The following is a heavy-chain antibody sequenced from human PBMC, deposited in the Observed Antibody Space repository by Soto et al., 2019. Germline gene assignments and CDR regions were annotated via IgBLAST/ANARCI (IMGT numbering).Heavy chain of an antibody. V-gene: IGHV1-8*01. J-gene: IGHJ5*01. CDR2: MNPNSGKG. Sequence: QVQLVQSGAEVKKPGASVKVSCKASGYTFGNNDISWVRQGTGQGLEWMGWMNPNSGKGGYAQKFQGRVTMTRDTSTSTAYMELSSLTSDDTAIYYCARMATSGTLNWFDPGGQGTLVTVSS. CDR1: GYTFGNND. CDR3: ARMATSGTLNWFDP.